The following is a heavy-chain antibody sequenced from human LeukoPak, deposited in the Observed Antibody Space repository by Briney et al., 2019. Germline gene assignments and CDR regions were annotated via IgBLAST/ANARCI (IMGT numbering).Heavy chain of an antibody. J-gene: IGHJ4*02. V-gene: IGHV3-64*01. CDR1: GFPFSNYA. CDR2: ISYNGGST. Sequence: PGGTLRLSCAASGFPFSNYAMHWVRQAPGKGLAYVSAISYNGGSTYYANSVKGRFTISRDNSKNTVYLQMGSLSADDMALYYCASAARDGYNSGGQGTLVTVSS. D-gene: IGHD5-24*01. CDR3: ASAARDGYNS.